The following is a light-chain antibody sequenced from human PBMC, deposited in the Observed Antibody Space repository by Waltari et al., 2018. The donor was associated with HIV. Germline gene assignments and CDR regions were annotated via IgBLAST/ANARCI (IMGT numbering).Light chain of an antibody. V-gene: IGLV2-11*01. J-gene: IGLJ1*01. CDR1: SSDVGDYNS. CDR2: DVS. CDR3: CSYAGTYTYV. Sequence: QSALTQPRSVSGSPGQSVTISCTGTSSDVGDYNSVSWYQQHPGKAPKLMIYDVSKWPSGVPDLFSGSTSGNTASLTISGLQAEDEADYYCCSYAGTYTYVFGTGTKVTVL.